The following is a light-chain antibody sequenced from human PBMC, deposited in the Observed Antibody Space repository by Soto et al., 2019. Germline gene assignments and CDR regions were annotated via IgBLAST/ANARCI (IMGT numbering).Light chain of an antibody. CDR2: GAS. J-gene: IGKJ4*01. CDR1: QTFTNS. Sequence: EIVMTQSPATLSVSPGERATLSCRASQTFTNSLAWYQHKPGQAPRLLMYGASTRPTGIPTRFSGSGSGTEFTLTISSLQSEDFAVYYGQQYANWPLTFGGGTKVEIK. CDR3: QQYANWPLT. V-gene: IGKV3D-15*01.